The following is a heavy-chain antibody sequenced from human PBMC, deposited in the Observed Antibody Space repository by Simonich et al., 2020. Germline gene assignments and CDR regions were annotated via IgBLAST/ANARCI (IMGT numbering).Heavy chain of an antibody. Sequence: QLQLQESGPGLVKPSETLSLTCTVSGGSISSSSYYWGWIRQPPGKGLEWIGSIYYSGITNYNPSLKRRVTISADTSKNQFSLKLSSVTAADTAVYYCARHAGFAFDIWGQGTMVTVSS. V-gene: IGHV4-39*01. CDR1: GGSISSSSYY. J-gene: IGHJ3*02. CDR3: ARHAGFAFDI. CDR2: IYYSGIT. D-gene: IGHD6-13*01.